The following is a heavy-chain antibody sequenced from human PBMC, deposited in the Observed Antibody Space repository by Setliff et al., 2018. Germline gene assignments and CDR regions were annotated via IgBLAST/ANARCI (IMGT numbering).Heavy chain of an antibody. CDR2: IIPIFGTP. J-gene: IGHJ6*03. Sequence: GASVKVSCKASGYTFTTYDIIWVRQATGQGLEWMGGIIPIFGTPTYAQKFQGRVTITTDESTSTAYMELSSLRSEDTAVYYCAKAPEAGSYYYYYMDVWGKGTTVTVSS. V-gene: IGHV1-69*05. CDR3: AKAPEAGSYYYYYMDV. CDR1: GYTFTTYD.